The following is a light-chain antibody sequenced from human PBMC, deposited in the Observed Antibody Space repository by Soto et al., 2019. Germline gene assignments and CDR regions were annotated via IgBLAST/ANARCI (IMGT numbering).Light chain of an antibody. CDR1: QSLSSSY. Sequence: EIVLTQSPGTLSLSPGERATLSCRASQSLSSSYLAWYQQKPGQAPRLLIYAASSRATGIPDRFSGSGSGTDFTLTISRLEPEDFAVYYCQPYGTSSWTFGQGTKVDIK. CDR2: AAS. V-gene: IGKV3-20*01. J-gene: IGKJ1*01. CDR3: QPYGTSSWT.